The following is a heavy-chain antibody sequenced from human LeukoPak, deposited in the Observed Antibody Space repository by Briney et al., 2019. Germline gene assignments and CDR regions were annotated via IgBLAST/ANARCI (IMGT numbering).Heavy chain of an antibody. CDR1: GASISSSY. J-gene: IGHJ3*02. CDR2: IYYNGNT. Sequence: PSETLSLTCTVSGASISSSYGSWIRQPPGKRLEWIGYIYYNGNTNSNPSLKSRVTISADTSKNQFSLNLSSVTAADTAVYYCVRGNYDNRGYSNAFDIWGQGAMVTVSS. CDR3: VRGNYDNRGYSNAFDI. V-gene: IGHV4-59*12. D-gene: IGHD3-22*01.